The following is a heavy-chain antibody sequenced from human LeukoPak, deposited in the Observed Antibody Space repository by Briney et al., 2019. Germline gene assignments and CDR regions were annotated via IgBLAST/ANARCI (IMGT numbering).Heavy chain of an antibody. CDR3: ARDQSITTFGAFDI. Sequence: GGSLRLSCAASGFTFSDNYMNWIRQAPGKGLEWVSYINSDTTYTDYADSVKGRFIISRDNANKLLYLQMNSLRAEDTAIYYCARDQSITTFGAFDIWGQGTMVTVSS. D-gene: IGHD3-10*02. V-gene: IGHV3-11*06. J-gene: IGHJ3*02. CDR1: GFTFSDNY. CDR2: INSDTTYT.